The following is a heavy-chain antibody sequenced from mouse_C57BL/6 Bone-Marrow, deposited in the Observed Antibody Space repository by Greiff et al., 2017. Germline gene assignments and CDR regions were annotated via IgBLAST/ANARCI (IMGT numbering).Heavy chain of an antibody. D-gene: IGHD4-1*01. CDR1: GYTFTSYW. V-gene: IGHV1-53*01. CDR3: ARWGNWGPFAY. CDR2: IYPSNGGT. J-gene: IGHJ3*01. Sequence: VQLQQPGTELVKPGASVKLSCKASGYTFTSYWMHWVKQRPGQGLEWIGNIYPSNGGTNYNEKFKSKATLTADKSSSTAYMQLSSLTSEDSAVFYCARWGNWGPFAYWGQGTLVTVSA.